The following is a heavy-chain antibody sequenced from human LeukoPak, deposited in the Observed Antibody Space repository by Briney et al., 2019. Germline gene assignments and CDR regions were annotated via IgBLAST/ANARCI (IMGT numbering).Heavy chain of an antibody. D-gene: IGHD3-3*01. Sequence: GRSLRLSCAASGFTFSSYAMHWVRQAPGKGLEWVAVISYDGSNKYYADSVKGRFTISRDNSKNTLYLQMNSLRAEDTAVYYCARGSYYDFSTGAFDIWGQGTMVTVSS. V-gene: IGHV3-30*04. CDR1: GFTFSSYA. CDR3: ARGSYYDFSTGAFDI. J-gene: IGHJ3*02. CDR2: ISYDGSNK.